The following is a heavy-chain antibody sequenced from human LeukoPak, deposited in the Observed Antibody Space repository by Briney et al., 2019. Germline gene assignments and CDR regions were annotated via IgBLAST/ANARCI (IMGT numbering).Heavy chain of an antibody. V-gene: IGHV3-48*04. CDR2: ITSGSSTI. CDR1: GFTFDSYS. Sequence: GGSLRLSCAASGFTFDSYSMSWVRQAPGKGLEWVSYITSGSSTIYYPDSVKGRFTISRDNAKNSLYLQMNSLRAEDTAVYYCAKEGAAAGYNWFDPWGQGTLVSVSS. D-gene: IGHD6-13*01. J-gene: IGHJ5*02. CDR3: AKEGAAAGYNWFDP.